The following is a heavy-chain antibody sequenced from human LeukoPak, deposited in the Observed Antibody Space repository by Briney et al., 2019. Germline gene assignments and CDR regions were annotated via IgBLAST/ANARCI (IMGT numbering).Heavy chain of an antibody. Sequence: ASVKVSCKASGYTFTSYDINWVRQATGQGLEWMGWMNPNSGNTGYAQKFQGRVTMTRNTSISTAYMELSSLRSEDTAVYYCARGSFKRALYYYYYYMDVWGKGTTVTISS. CDR1: GYTFTSYD. V-gene: IGHV1-8*01. J-gene: IGHJ6*03. CDR3: ARGSFKRALYYYYYYMDV. D-gene: IGHD2-2*01. CDR2: MNPNSGNT.